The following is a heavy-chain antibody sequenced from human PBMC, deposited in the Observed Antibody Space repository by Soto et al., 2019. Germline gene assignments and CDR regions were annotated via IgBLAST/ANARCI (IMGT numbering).Heavy chain of an antibody. CDR2: VGGGGDNT. CDR1: GFTFSSYS. J-gene: IGHJ4*02. Sequence: EVQLLESGGGLVQPGGSLRLSCAASGFTFSSYSMNWVRQAPGKGLEWVASVGGGGDNTFYAYSVKGRFNISSDDSQNTLYLQMNSLRAEDTAVYFCAKRDSGSGRSPPLVNYWGQGTLVTVS. D-gene: IGHD3-10*01. CDR3: AKRDSGSGRSPPLVNY. V-gene: IGHV3-23*01.